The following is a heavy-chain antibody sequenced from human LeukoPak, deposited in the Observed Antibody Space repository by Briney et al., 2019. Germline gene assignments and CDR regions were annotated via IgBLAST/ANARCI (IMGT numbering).Heavy chain of an antibody. D-gene: IGHD1-26*01. J-gene: IGHJ5*02. Sequence: PGRSLRLSCAASGFTFNNYAMSWVRQAPGKGLEWVLSISGSGGTTYYGDSAKGRFTSSRDNSKNTLYLEMNSLRVEDTAVYYCAKVVPYSGSNTWFDPWGQGTLVTVSS. CDR3: AKVVPYSGSNTWFDP. V-gene: IGHV3-23*01. CDR1: GFTFNNYA. CDR2: ISGSGGTT.